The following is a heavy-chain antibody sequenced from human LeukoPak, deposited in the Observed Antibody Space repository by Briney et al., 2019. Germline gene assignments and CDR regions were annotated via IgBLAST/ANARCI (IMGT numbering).Heavy chain of an antibody. V-gene: IGHV3-21*01. CDR1: GFTFSSYS. Sequence: GGSLRLSCAASGFTFSSYSMNWVRQAPGKGLEWVSSISGSSNYIYYADSLKGRFTISRDNAKNSLYLQVNSLRAEDTAVYYCARDDWIDYWGQGTLVTVSS. CDR2: ISGSSNYI. D-gene: IGHD2-21*01. J-gene: IGHJ4*02. CDR3: ARDDWIDY.